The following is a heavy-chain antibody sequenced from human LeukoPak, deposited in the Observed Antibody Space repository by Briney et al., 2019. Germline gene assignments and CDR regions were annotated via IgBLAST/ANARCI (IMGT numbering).Heavy chain of an antibody. D-gene: IGHD2/OR15-2a*01. CDR2: ISYDGSNK. J-gene: IGHJ6*02. CDR1: GFTFSSYA. Sequence: GGSLRLSCAASGFTFSSYAMHWVRQAPGKGLEWVAVISYDGSNKYYADSVKGRFTISRDNSKNTLYLQMNSLRAEDTAVYYCARNTFMDVWGQGTTVTASS. CDR3: ARNTFMDV. V-gene: IGHV3-30-3*01.